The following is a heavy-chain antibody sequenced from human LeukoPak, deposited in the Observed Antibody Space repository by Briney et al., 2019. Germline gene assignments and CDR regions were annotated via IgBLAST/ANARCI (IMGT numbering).Heavy chain of an antibody. Sequence: GGSLRLSCAVSGFTFSSFWMSWVRQAPGKGLEWVAAIKEDGSEKNYVDSVKGRFTISRDNAKNSLFLQMNSLRPEDTAVYYCVRDRSRLIYWGQGTQVTVSP. D-gene: IGHD2-21*01. CDR3: VRDRSRLIY. J-gene: IGHJ4*02. CDR2: IKEDGSEK. CDR1: GFTFSSFW. V-gene: IGHV3-7*01.